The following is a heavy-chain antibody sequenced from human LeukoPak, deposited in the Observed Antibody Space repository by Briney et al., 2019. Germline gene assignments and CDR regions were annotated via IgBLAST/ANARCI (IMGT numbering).Heavy chain of an antibody. J-gene: IGHJ5*02. D-gene: IGHD2-15*01. CDR3: AGVVVAATANWFDP. Sequence: SETLSLTCAVSGGSISSGGYSWSWIRQPPGKGLEWIGYIYYSGSTYYNPSLKSRVTISVDTSKNQFSLKLSSVTAADMAVYYCAGVVVAATANWFDPWGQGTLVTVSS. V-gene: IGHV4-30-4*07. CDR1: GGSISSGGYS. CDR2: IYYSGST.